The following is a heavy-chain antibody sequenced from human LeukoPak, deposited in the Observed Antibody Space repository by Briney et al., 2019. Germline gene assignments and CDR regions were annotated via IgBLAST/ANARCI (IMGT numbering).Heavy chain of an antibody. J-gene: IGHJ6*03. Sequence: SETLSLTCAVYGGSFSGYYWSWIRQPPGKGLEWIGEINHSGSTNYNPSLKSRVTISVDTSKNQFSLKLSSVTAADTAVYYCARVRNIVATHYMDVWGKGTTVTVSS. V-gene: IGHV4-34*01. CDR2: INHSGST. CDR1: GGSFSGYY. D-gene: IGHD5-12*01. CDR3: ARVRNIVATHYMDV.